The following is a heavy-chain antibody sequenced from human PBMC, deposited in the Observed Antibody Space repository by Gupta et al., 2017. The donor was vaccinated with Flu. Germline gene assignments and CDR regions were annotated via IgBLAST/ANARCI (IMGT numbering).Heavy chain of an antibody. J-gene: IGHJ4*02. D-gene: IGHD4-17*01. CDR3: AYSSDDYGDTFDY. V-gene: IGHV4-31*03. Sequence: QVQLQESGPGLLKPSQTLSLTCTVSGGSFNSGGHYCSWIRQHPGKGLEWIGYIFYSGDTYYNPSLESRVSMSTDTSKKQFSLKLSSVTAADTAVYYCAYSSDDYGDTFDYWGQGTLVTVSS. CDR1: GGSFNSGGHY. CDR2: IFYSGDT.